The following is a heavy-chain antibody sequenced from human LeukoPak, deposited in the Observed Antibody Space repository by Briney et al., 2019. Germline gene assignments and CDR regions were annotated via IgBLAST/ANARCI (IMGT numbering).Heavy chain of an antibody. Sequence: ASVKISCEASRDTFRKYAISWVRQAPGQGLEWMGGIIPIIGTTHYAQRFQGSVTMSADNSTTTAYLDLSSLRSNDTAMYYCLRGLTNFDSWGKGTLVTVSS. CDR3: LRGLTNFDS. CDR1: RDTFRKYA. D-gene: IGHD1-14*01. V-gene: IGHV1-69*06. CDR2: IIPIIGTT. J-gene: IGHJ4*02.